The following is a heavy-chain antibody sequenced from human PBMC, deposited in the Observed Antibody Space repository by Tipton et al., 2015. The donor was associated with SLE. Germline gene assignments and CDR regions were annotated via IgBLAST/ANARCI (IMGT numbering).Heavy chain of an antibody. D-gene: IGHD4/OR15-4a*01. CDR1: GGSLSRYY. J-gene: IGHJ3*02. Sequence: TLSLTCAVSGGSLSRYYWSWIRQTPGKGLEWIGCIFYSGSTNYNPSLESRVTISVDTSKKQFSLKLTSPTAADTAVYYCARGGRRVLTTPSDAFDIWGQGTMVTVSA. V-gene: IGHV4-59*01. CDR3: ARGGRRVLTTPSDAFDI. CDR2: IFYSGST.